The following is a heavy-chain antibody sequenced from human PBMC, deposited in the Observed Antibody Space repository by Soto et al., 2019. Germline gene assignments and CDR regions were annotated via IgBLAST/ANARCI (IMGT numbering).Heavy chain of an antibody. Sequence: QVQLQESGPGLVKPSQTLSLTCTVSGASMRSGGYYWTWLRQSPGKGLEWIGYIYYTRTTSYNPSHESRVSIPLDTSRRQFSLTLHSVTAAYTAIYDCAIDRHNNFFDPWGQGTLVTVSS. CDR2: IYYTRTT. V-gene: IGHV4-31*03. J-gene: IGHJ5*02. CDR3: AIDRHNNFFDP. CDR1: GASMRSGGYY. D-gene: IGHD4-4*01.